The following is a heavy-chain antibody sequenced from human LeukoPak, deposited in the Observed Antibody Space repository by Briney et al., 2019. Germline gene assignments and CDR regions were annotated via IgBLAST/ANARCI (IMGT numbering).Heavy chain of an antibody. D-gene: IGHD3-22*01. V-gene: IGHV3-23*01. J-gene: IGHJ4*02. CDR2: ISGSGGST. CDR3: AKAGESSGYLFDY. Sequence: GGSRRLSCAASGFTFSSYAMSWVRQAPGKGLEWVSAISGSGGSTYYADSVKGRFTISRDNSKNTLYLQMNSLRAEDTAVYYCAKAGESSGYLFDYWGQGTLVTVSS. CDR1: GFTFSSYA.